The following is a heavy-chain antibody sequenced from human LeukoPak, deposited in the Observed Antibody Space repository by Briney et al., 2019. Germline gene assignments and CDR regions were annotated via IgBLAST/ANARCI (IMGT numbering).Heavy chain of an antibody. CDR2: IYYSGST. D-gene: IGHD1-26*01. V-gene: IGHV4-39*01. CDR1: GGSISSSSYY. CDR3: AVVVGATRGTYYFDY. Sequence: ETLSLTCTVSGGSISSSSYYWGWIRQPPGKGLEWIGSIYYSGSTYYNPPLKSRVTISVDTSKNQFSLKLSSVTAADTAVYYCAVVVGATRGTYYFDYWGQGTLVTVSS. J-gene: IGHJ4*02.